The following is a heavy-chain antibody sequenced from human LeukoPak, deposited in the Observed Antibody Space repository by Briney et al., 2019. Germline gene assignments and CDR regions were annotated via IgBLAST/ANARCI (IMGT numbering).Heavy chain of an antibody. Sequence: GGGLKISFEASGYTFSNYWIGWGRERPGKGGGWRGMIYPDDSNTIYSPSFQGEVSISADKSITTAYLQWSSLKASDTPVYYCARSRDSSGYYFLIWGRGTLVTVSS. CDR3: ARSRDSSGYYFLI. J-gene: IGHJ4*02. D-gene: IGHD3-22*01. CDR1: GYTFSNYW. CDR2: IYPDDSNT. V-gene: IGHV5-51*01.